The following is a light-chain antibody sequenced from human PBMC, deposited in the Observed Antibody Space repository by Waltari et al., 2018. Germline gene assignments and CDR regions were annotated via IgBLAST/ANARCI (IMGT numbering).Light chain of an antibody. Sequence: QLVLTQSPSASASLGASVKLTCTLSSGHSSNIVALLQQQPGKGPRFLMKVNSDGSHTKGDEIPDRFSGSSSGAERYLTISNVQSEDEAEYFCETGGHGTWVFGGGTKLNVL. J-gene: IGLJ3*02. CDR3: ETGGHGTWV. V-gene: IGLV4-69*01. CDR1: SGHSSNI. CDR2: VNSDGSH.